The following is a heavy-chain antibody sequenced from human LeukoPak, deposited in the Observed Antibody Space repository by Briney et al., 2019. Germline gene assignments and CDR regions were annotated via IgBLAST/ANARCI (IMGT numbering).Heavy chain of an antibody. CDR2: INPSGSA. V-gene: IGHV4-34*01. CDR1: GGSFSGYF. J-gene: IGHJ4*02. CDR3: ARVGTY. D-gene: IGHD3-10*01. Sequence: SETLSLTCAVSGGSFSGYFWSWIRQPPGKGLEWIGEINPSGSANYNPSLKSRVTISVDTSKNQFSLKLSSVTAADTAVYYCARVGTYWGQGTLVTVSS.